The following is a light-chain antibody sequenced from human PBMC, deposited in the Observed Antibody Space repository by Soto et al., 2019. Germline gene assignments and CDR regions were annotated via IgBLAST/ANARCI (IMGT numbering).Light chain of an antibody. J-gene: IGKJ2*01. CDR1: QSVSDN. V-gene: IGKV3-15*01. Sequence: EIVLTQSPATLSVSPGERATLSCRASQSVSDNLAWYQQKRGQAPRLLIHGASTRATGIPARFSGSGSGTEFTLTISSLQSEDFAVYYWHQYDDWPPGYTFGHGTKLEI. CDR3: HQYDDWPPGYT. CDR2: GAS.